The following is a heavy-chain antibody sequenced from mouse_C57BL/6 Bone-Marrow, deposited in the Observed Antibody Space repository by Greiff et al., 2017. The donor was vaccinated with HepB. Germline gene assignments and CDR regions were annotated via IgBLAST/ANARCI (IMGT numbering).Heavy chain of an antibody. CDR1: GFNIKNTY. Sequence: EVQGVESVAELVRPGASVKLSCTASGFNIKNTYMHWVKQRPEQGLEWIGRIEPANGNTKYAPKFPGKATITADTSSNTAYLQLSSLTSEDTAIYYCASPFGRYAMDYWGQGTSVTVSS. CDR2: IEPANGNT. CDR3: ASPFGRYAMDY. V-gene: IGHV14-3*01. J-gene: IGHJ4*01.